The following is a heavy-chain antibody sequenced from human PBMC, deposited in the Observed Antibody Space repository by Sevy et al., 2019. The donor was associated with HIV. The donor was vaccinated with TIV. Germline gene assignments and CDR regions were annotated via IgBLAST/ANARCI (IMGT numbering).Heavy chain of an antibody. CDR3: ARPYGSGSWEAFDI. J-gene: IGHJ3*02. Sequence: GGSLRLSCAVSGFMFDAYAMHWVRQSPGKGLEWVASISWNGENMGYADFVKGRFTISRDNAKNSLYLQMNSLRAEDTAVYYGARPYGSGSWEAFDIWGQGTMVTVSS. V-gene: IGHV3-9*01. D-gene: IGHD3-10*01. CDR2: ISWNGENM. CDR1: GFMFDAYA.